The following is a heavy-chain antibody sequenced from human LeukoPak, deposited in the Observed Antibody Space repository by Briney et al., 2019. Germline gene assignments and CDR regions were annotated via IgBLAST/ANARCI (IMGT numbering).Heavy chain of an antibody. CDR2: ISGRGT. Sequence: PGASLRLSCAASGFTFSSYAMSWVRQAPGKGLEWVSGISGRGTFYAESVRGRFTISRDNSKNTLFLQMNSLRGDDTAVYYCAKELAAADNPAFDYWGQGILVTVSS. V-gene: IGHV3-23*01. CDR3: AKELAAADNPAFDY. D-gene: IGHD6-13*01. CDR1: GFTFSSYA. J-gene: IGHJ4*02.